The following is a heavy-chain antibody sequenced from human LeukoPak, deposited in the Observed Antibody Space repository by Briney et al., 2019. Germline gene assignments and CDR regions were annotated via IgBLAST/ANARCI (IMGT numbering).Heavy chain of an antibody. CDR1: GFTFSSYE. CDR2: ISSSGSTI. Sequence: PGGSLRLSCAASGFTFSSYEMNWVRQAPGKGLEWVSYISSSGSTIYYADSVKGRFTISRDNAKNSLYLQMNSLRAEDTAVYYCARDSSQQSPYGMDVWGQGTTVTVS. J-gene: IGHJ6*02. CDR3: ARDSSQQSPYGMDV. D-gene: IGHD6-13*01. V-gene: IGHV3-48*03.